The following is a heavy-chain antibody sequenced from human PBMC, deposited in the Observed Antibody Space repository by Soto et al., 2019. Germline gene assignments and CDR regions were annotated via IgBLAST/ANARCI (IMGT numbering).Heavy chain of an antibody. D-gene: IGHD3-22*01. CDR3: AKGVLYFESDY. CDR2: ISSGSGGIT. J-gene: IGHJ4*02. CDR1: LFTFSSYA. Sequence: GGSLRLSCAASLFTFSSYAMSWVRQAPGKGLEWISTISSGSGGITYYADSVKDRFTISRENSKNTLYLQMNSLRAEDTAVYYCAKGVLYFESDYWGQGTLVTVSS. V-gene: IGHV3-23*01.